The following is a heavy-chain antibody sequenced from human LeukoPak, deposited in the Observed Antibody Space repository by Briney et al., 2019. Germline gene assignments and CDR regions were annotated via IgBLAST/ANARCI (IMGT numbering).Heavy chain of an antibody. V-gene: IGHV3-11*01. CDR3: ARAGQNNWFDP. CDR2: LSGSGGII. CDR1: GFTFSDYY. Sequence: GGSLRLSCAASGFTFSDYYMSWVRQAPGKGLEWVSFLSGSGGIIYYADSVKGRFTISRDNAKNSLYLQMNSLRAEDTAVYHCARAGQNNWFDPWGQGTLVTVSS. J-gene: IGHJ5*01.